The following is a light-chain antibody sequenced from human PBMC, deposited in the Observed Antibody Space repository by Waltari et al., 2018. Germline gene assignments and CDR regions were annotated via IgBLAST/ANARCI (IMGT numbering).Light chain of an antibody. CDR2: GAT. CDR3: QQTYRTPPYT. V-gene: IGKV1-39*01. Sequence: DIQMTQSPSFLSASVGDGVTITCRASQTISTFLNWYQHKPGKAPTLLIYGATILQSGVPSRFSGSGFGTDFTLTITNVQPEDFATYYCQQTYRTPPYTFGQGAKLEIK. CDR1: QTISTF. J-gene: IGKJ2*01.